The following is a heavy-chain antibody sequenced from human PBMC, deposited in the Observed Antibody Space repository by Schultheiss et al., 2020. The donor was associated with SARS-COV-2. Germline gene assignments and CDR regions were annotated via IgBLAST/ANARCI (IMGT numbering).Heavy chain of an antibody. CDR1: GFTVSSNY. Sequence: GGSLRLSCAASGFTVSSNYMSWVRQAPGKGLEWVSAISGSGGSTYYADSVKGRFTISRDNSKNTLYLQMNSLRAEDTAVYYCAKDLVAHRGYSYGPGWFDPWGQGTLVTVSS. J-gene: IGHJ5*02. D-gene: IGHD5-18*01. V-gene: IGHV3-23*01. CDR2: ISGSGGST. CDR3: AKDLVAHRGYSYGPGWFDP.